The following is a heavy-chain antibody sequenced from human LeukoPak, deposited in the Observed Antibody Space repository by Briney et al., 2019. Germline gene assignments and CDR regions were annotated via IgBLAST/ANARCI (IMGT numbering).Heavy chain of an antibody. CDR2: IHYSGST. CDR1: GGSINNYY. D-gene: IGHD5-18*01. V-gene: IGHV4-59*12. CDR3: ARDRGGYTYSHDY. J-gene: IGHJ4*02. Sequence: KSSETLSLTCTVSGGSINNYYWTWIRQPPGKGLEWIGYIHYSGSTNYNPSLKSRVAVSLDTSKKQFSLKLNFVTAADTAVYYCARDRGGYTYSHDYWGQGTLVTVSS.